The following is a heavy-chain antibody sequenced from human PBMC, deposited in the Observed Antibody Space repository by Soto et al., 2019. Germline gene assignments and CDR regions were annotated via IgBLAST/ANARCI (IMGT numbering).Heavy chain of an antibody. J-gene: IGHJ4*02. CDR1: GFNFGVFG. CDR2: LSYEGSEE. V-gene: IGHV3-30*03. D-gene: IGHD6-19*01. CDR3: ALTRRSSLLEVAGPGFEY. Sequence: XGSLILSCAASGFNFGVFGMHWVRQAPGKGLDWLSVLSYEGSEEYYADSVRGRFTISRDNSKNTLFLQMDSLRVDDTGVYYCALTRRSSLLEVAGPGFEYWGQGTLVTVSS.